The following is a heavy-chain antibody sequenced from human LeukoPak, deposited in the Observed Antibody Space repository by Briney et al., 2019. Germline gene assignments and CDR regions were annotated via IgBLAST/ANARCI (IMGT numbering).Heavy chain of an antibody. D-gene: IGHD3-22*01. CDR2: IKQDGSEK. V-gene: IGHV3-7*01. CDR3: ARDLVVIRLDY. CDR1: GFTFSSYA. J-gene: IGHJ4*02. Sequence: GGSLRLSCAASGFTFSSYAMSWVRQAPGKGLEWVANIKQDGSEKYYVDSVKGRFTISRDNAKNPLYLQMNSLRAEDTAVYYWARDLVVIRLDYWGQGTLVTVSS.